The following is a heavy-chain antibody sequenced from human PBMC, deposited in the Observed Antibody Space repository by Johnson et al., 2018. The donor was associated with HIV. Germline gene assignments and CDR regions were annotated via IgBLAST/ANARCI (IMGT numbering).Heavy chain of an antibody. Sequence: QMQLVESGGGLVQPGRSLRLSCAASGFSFSNYAMHWVRQAPGKGLEWVAVISYDGSKKYHADSVKGRFTISRANAKNSLYLQMNSLRAEDTALYYCARAGRLGYCSGGSCYSPAFDIWGQGTMVTVS. CDR3: ARAGRLGYCSGGSCYSPAFDI. CDR1: GFSFSNYA. J-gene: IGHJ3*02. CDR2: ISYDGSKK. D-gene: IGHD2-15*01. V-gene: IGHV3-30*04.